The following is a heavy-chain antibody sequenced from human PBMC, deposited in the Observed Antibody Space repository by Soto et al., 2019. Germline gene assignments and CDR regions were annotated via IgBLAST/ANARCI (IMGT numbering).Heavy chain of an antibody. Sequence: LRLSCAASGFTSSSYSMTWVRQAPGKGLEWVSGISGSGGTTDYADSVKGRFTISRDNPKNTLYLQMNNLRAEDTAIYHCAKDLSLDYGDYVGAFEMWGQGTMVTVSS. D-gene: IGHD4-17*01. CDR2: ISGSGGTT. CDR1: GFTSSSYS. CDR3: AKDLSLDYGDYVGAFEM. J-gene: IGHJ3*02. V-gene: IGHV3-23*01.